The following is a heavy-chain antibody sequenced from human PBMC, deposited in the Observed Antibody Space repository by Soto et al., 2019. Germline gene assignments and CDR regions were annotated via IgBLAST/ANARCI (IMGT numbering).Heavy chain of an antibody. CDR3: AKGRYDFWSGYDY. D-gene: IGHD3-3*01. V-gene: IGHV3-9*01. J-gene: IGHJ4*02. CDR2: ISWNSGSI. CDR1: GFTFDDYA. Sequence: GGPLRLSCAASGFTFDDYAMHWVRQAPGKGLEWVSGISWNSGSIGYADSVKGRFTISRDNAKNSLYLQMNSLRAEDTALYYCAKGRYDFWSGYDYWGQGTLVTVSS.